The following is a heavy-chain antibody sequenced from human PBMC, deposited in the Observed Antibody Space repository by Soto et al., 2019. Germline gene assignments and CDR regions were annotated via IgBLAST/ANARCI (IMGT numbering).Heavy chain of an antibody. D-gene: IGHD5-18*01. CDR1: GFAFSSYG. CDR3: VSDRGYGHASVPYS. CDR2: ISYDGSLQ. V-gene: IGHV3-30*03. Sequence: QAQLVESGGGVVQPGRSLRLSCAASGFAFSSYGMHWVRQAPGTGLEWVAVISYDGSLQHYADSVKGRFTISRDNSKNNVHRQISSLRADDTAVYYCVSDRGYGHASVPYSWGQGTLVSVSS. J-gene: IGHJ4*02.